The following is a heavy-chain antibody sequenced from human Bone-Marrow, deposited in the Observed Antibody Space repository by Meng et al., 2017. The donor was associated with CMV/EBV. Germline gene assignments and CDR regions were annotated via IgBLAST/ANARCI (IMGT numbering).Heavy chain of an antibody. CDR1: GYTFTSYD. CDR3: ARGGTGILSTSFDP. CDR2: MNPNSGNT. J-gene: IGHJ5*02. V-gene: IGHV1-8*03. Sequence: ASVKVSCKASGYTFTSYDINWVRQATGQGLEWMGWMNPNSGNTGYAQKFQGRVTITRNTSISTAYMELSSLRSEDTAVYYFARGGTGILSTSFDPWGQGTLVTVSS. D-gene: IGHD2-15*01.